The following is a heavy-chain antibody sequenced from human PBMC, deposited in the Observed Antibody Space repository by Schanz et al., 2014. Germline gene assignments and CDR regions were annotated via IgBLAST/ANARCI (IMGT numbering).Heavy chain of an antibody. CDR3: ARIGGSVFDY. CDR2: IGNGGVTI. V-gene: IGHV3-11*01. CDR1: GFPFSDYF. D-gene: IGHD3-10*01. J-gene: IGHJ4*02. Sequence: VHLVESGGGLVQPGGSLRLSCTASGFPFSDYFMAWIRQPPGRGPEWVSYIGNGGVTIYYADSVKGRFTISRDNSKNSLYLQMNSLRAEDTAVYYCARIGGSVFDYWAQGTLVTVSS.